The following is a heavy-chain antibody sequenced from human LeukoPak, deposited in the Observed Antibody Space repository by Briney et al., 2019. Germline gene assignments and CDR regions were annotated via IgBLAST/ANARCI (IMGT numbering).Heavy chain of an antibody. D-gene: IGHD3-10*01. CDR1: GYTFTSYD. CDR3: AKDLYSRRMNYYGSGSYFAS. J-gene: IGHJ4*02. V-gene: IGHV1-8*01. Sequence: ASVKVSCKASGYTFTSYDINWVRQATGQGLEWMGWMNPNSGNTGYAQKFQGRVTMTRDMSTSTVYMELSSLRSDDTAVYYCAKDLYSRRMNYYGSGSYFASWGQGTLVTVSS. CDR2: MNPNSGNT.